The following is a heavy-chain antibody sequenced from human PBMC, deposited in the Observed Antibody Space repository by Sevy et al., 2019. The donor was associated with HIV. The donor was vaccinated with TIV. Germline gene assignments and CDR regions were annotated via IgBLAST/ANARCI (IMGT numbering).Heavy chain of an antibody. Sequence: GGSLRLSCAASGFTFNSYWMSWVRQAPGKGLEWVANTKYDGSDKYYVGSVRGRFTISRDNDKKSLYLQMNSLRAEDTAVYYCAREGYGFDIWGLGTMVTVSS. J-gene: IGHJ3*02. D-gene: IGHD2-15*01. CDR3: AREGYGFDI. V-gene: IGHV3-7*01. CDR1: GFTFNSYW. CDR2: TKYDGSDK.